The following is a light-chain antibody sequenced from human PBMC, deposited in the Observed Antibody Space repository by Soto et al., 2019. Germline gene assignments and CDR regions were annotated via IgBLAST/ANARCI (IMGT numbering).Light chain of an antibody. CDR1: QSVSSN. V-gene: IGKV3-15*01. Sequence: VMTQSPATLSVSPGERATLSCRASQSVSSNLAWYQQKPGQAPRLLIYGASTRATGIPARFSGSGSGTDFTLTISRLEPEDFAVYYCHQYGSSPATFGQGTKVDIK. J-gene: IGKJ1*01. CDR2: GAS. CDR3: HQYGSSPAT.